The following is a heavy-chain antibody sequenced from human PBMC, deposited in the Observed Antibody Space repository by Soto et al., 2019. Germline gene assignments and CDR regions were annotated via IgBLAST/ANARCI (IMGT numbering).Heavy chain of an antibody. Sequence: GGSLRLSCAASGFTFSSYAMSWVRQAPGKGLEWVSAISGSGGSTYYADSGKGRFPISRDNSKNTLYLQMNSLRAEDTAVYYCATCPIVVVVAAYGFLDYWGQGTLVTVSS. CDR1: GFTFSSYA. CDR3: ATCPIVVVVAAYGFLDY. D-gene: IGHD2-15*01. J-gene: IGHJ4*02. V-gene: IGHV3-23*01. CDR2: ISGSGGST.